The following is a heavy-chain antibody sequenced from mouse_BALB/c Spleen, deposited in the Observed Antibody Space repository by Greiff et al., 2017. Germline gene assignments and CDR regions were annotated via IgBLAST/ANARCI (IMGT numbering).Heavy chain of an antibody. CDR2: INSNGGST. D-gene: IGHD3-1*01. CDR1: GFTFSSYY. V-gene: IGHV5-6-2*01. Sequence: VQLKESGGGLVKLGGSLKLSCAASGFTFSSYYMSWVRQTPEKRLELVAAINSNGGSTYYPDTVKGRFTISRDNAKNTLYLQMSSLKSEDTALYYCARQGGARASWFAYWGQGTLVTVSA. J-gene: IGHJ3*01. CDR3: ARQGGARASWFAY.